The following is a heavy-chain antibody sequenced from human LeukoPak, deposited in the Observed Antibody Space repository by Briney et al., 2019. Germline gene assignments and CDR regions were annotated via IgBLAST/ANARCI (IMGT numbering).Heavy chain of an antibody. D-gene: IGHD4-11*01. V-gene: IGHV6-1*01. CDR1: GDSVSSNSAA. Sequence: SQTLSLTCAISGDSVSSNSAAWNWIRQSPSRGLEWLGRTYYRSKWYNDYAVSVKSRITINPDTSKNQFSLQLNSVTPEDTAVYYCARDTANDYSTWGSWFDPWGQGTLVTVSS. CDR2: TYYRSKWYN. CDR3: ARDTANDYSTWGSWFDP. J-gene: IGHJ5*02.